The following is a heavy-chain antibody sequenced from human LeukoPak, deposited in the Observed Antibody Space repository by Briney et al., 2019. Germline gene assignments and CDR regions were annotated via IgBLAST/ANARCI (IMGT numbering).Heavy chain of an antibody. CDR1: GFTVRSNY. V-gene: IGHV3-66*01. CDR2: IYSGGST. CDR3: ARGVQDAFDI. Sequence: GGSLRLSCAASGFTVRSNYMSWVRQAPGKGLEWVSVIYSGGSTYYADSVKGRFTISRDNSKNTLYFQMNSLRAEDTAVYYCARGVQDAFDIWGQGTMVTVSS. J-gene: IGHJ3*02.